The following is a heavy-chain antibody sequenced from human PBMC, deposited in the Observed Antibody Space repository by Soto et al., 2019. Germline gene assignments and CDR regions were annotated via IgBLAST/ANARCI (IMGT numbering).Heavy chain of an antibody. Sequence: QVQLVESGGDLVKPGGSLRLSCAASGFPFSDYYMSWIRQAPGKGLEWVSSIGSSSSYTNYADSVKGRFTISRDNAKNSLYLQMNSLRAEDTAVYYCARRRPTGYDNYWGQGNLVTVSA. CDR3: ARRRPTGYDNY. V-gene: IGHV3-11*05. J-gene: IGHJ4*02. D-gene: IGHD3-9*01. CDR2: IGSSSSYT. CDR1: GFPFSDYY.